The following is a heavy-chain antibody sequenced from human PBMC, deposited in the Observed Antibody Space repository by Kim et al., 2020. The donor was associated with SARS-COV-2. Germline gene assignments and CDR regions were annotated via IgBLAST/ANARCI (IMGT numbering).Heavy chain of an antibody. J-gene: IGHJ3*02. CDR2: IYYSGSA. V-gene: IGHV4-39*01. D-gene: IGHD4-17*01. CDR1: GGSISSTTYY. CDR3: SRHFDYPKASDI. Sequence: SETLSLTCSASGGSISSTTYYWGWIRQPPGKGLEWIGSIYYSGSANYNPSLESRVSMSVDTSENQFSLKLSSVTAADTAIYYCSRHFDYPKASDIWGQGT.